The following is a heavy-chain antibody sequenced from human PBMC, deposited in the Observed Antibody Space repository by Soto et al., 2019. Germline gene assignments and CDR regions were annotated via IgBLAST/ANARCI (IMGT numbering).Heavy chain of an antibody. CDR1: GGSISSYY. J-gene: IGHJ5*02. D-gene: IGHD5-18*01. Sequence: NPSETLSLTCTVSGGSISSYYWSWIRQPPGKGLEWIGYIYYSGSTNYNPSLKSRVTISVDTSKNQFSLKLSSVTAADTAVYYCAASEGDTGFDPWGQGTLVTVSS. V-gene: IGHV4-59*01. CDR2: IYYSGST. CDR3: AASEGDTGFDP.